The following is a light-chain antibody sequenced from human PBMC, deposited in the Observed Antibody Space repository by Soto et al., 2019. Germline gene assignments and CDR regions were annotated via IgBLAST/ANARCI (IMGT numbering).Light chain of an antibody. V-gene: IGKV1-39*01. CDR3: QQSYTTLGT. J-gene: IGKJ1*01. Sequence: DLPMTQSPSSLSASVGDRVTITCRASQSITRYLNWYQQKPGKAPKLLIYSASTLQSGVPSRFSGSGSGTDFTLTISSLQPGDSATYYCQQSYTTLGTFGQGTKVEIK. CDR2: SAS. CDR1: QSITRY.